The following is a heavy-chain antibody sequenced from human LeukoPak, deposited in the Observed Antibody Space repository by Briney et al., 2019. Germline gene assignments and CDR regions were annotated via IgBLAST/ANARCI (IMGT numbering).Heavy chain of an antibody. Sequence: GGSLRLSCAASGCTFSSYSMNWVRQAPGKGLEWVSYISSSSSTIYYADSVEGRFTISRDNAKNSLYLQMNSLRAEDTAVYYCARDHSSGFSLPGNWGQGTLVTVSS. J-gene: IGHJ4*02. V-gene: IGHV3-48*01. CDR3: ARDHSSGFSLPGN. CDR2: ISSSSSTI. CDR1: GCTFSSYS. D-gene: IGHD6-19*01.